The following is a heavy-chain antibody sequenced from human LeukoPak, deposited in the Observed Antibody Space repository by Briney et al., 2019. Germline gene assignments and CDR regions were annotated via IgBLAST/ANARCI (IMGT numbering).Heavy chain of an antibody. CDR3: ATGDHSFDN. CDR1: GASLTIYY. Sequence: SETLSLTCSVSGASLTIYYWNWIRQPAGKGLEWIGRYASGTTTHNPSLKSQFSMSIDTSKNQISLKLTSVTAADRAVYYCATGDHSFDNWGQGTLVTVTP. V-gene: IGHV4-4*07. D-gene: IGHD7-27*01. J-gene: IGHJ4*02. CDR2: YASGTT.